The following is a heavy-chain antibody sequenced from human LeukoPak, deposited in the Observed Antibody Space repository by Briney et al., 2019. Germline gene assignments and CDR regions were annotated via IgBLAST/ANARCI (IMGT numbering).Heavy chain of an antibody. CDR3: ARDDFYDSSGYWVRAFDI. CDR2: IKEDGSKR. J-gene: IGHJ3*02. Sequence: GGSLRLSCAASGFTFISYAMSWVRQAPGKGLEWVANIKEDGSKRYYVDSVEGRFTISRDNAKNSLYLQMNSLRAEDTAIYYCARDDFYDSSGYWVRAFDIWGQGTMVTVSS. D-gene: IGHD3-22*01. V-gene: IGHV3-7*01. CDR1: GFTFISYA.